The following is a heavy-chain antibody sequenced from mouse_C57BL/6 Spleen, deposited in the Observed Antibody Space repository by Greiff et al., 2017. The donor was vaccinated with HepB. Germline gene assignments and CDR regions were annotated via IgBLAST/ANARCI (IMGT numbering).Heavy chain of an antibody. CDR1: GFTFSDYG. J-gene: IGHJ4*01. CDR3: ASGVYYAMDY. Sequence: EVHLVESGGGLVKPGGSLKLSCAASGFTFSDYGMHWVRQAPEKGLEWVAYISSGSSTIYYADTVKGRSTISRDNAKNTLFLQMTSLRSEDSAMYYCASGVYYAMDYWGQGTSVTVSS. V-gene: IGHV5-17*01. CDR2: ISSGSSTI.